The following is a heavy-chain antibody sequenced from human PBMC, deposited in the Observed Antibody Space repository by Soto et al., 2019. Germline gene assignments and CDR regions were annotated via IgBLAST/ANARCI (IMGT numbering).Heavy chain of an antibody. CDR1: GFTFSDYY. CDR3: AREDYDFWSGYPRFQAFDI. D-gene: IGHD3-3*01. J-gene: IGHJ3*02. CDR2: ISSSGSTI. V-gene: IGHV3-11*01. Sequence: QVQLVESGGGLVKPGGSLRLSCAASGFTFSDYYMSWIRQAPGKGLEWGSYISSSGSTIYYADSVKGRFTISRDNAKNSLYLQMNSLRAEDTAVYYCAREDYDFWSGYPRFQAFDIWGQGTMVTVSS.